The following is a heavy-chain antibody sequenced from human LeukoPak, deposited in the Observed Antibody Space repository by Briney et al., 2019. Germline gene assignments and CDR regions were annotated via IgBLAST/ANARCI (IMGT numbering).Heavy chain of an antibody. CDR1: GFTFSSYG. D-gene: IGHD3-10*01. Sequence: GGSLRLSCAASGFTFSSYGMHWVRQAPGKGLEYIAAISYDGSEKYYADSVKGRFTTSRGNSKNTLYLQMNSLRAEDTAVYYCARVRYGSGSLYYGVDVWGQGTTVTVSS. CDR2: ISYDGSEK. CDR3: ARVRYGSGSLYYGVDV. V-gene: IGHV3-30*03. J-gene: IGHJ6*02.